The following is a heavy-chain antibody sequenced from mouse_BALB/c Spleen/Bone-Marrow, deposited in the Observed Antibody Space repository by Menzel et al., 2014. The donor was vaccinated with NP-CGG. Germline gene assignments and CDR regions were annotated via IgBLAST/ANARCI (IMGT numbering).Heavy chain of an antibody. V-gene: IGHV3-8*02. CDR2: ISHSGNA. CDR3: ARGNGYHFDY. Sequence: EVMLVESGPSLVKPSQTLSLTCSVTGDSITSSYWNWIRKFPGNKLEYMGYISHSGNAYYNPSLKSRISLTRDTSKNQYYLQLNSVTTEDTATYFCARGNGYHFDYWGQGTTLTVSS. CDR1: GDSITSSY. J-gene: IGHJ2*01. D-gene: IGHD1-2*01.